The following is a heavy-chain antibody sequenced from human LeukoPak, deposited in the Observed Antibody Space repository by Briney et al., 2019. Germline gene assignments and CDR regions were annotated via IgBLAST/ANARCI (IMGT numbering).Heavy chain of an antibody. V-gene: IGHV4-4*07. Sequence: SETLSLTCTVSGGSINSYYWSWIRQPAGKGLEWIGRIYSSGSTNYNPSLKSRVSMSVDTSKNQFSLKLTSVTAADTAVYYCARAIPVDEITMVRGVIRAHYGMDVWGQGTTVTVSS. D-gene: IGHD3-10*01. CDR3: ARAIPVDEITMVRGVIRAHYGMDV. CDR2: IYSSGST. CDR1: GGSINSYY. J-gene: IGHJ6*02.